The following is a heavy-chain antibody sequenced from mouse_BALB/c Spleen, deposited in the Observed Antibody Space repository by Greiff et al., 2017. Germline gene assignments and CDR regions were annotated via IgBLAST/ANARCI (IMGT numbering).Heavy chain of an antibody. CDR2: ISNGGGST. Sequence: EVKLMESGGGLVQPGGSLKLSCAASGFTFSSYTMSWVRQTPEKRLEWVAYISNGGGSTYYPDTVKGRFTISRDNAKNTLYLQMSSLKSEDTAMYYCARQINYFDYWGQGTTLTVSS. V-gene: IGHV5-12-2*01. J-gene: IGHJ2*01. CDR1: GFTFSSYT. CDR3: ARQINYFDY.